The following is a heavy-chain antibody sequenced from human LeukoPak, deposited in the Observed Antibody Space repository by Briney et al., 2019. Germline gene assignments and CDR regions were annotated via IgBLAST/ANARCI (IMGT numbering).Heavy chain of an antibody. CDR2: IYYSGST. CDR1: GASISSPNYY. V-gene: IGHV4-61*01. CDR3: ARHRQHQLTIFGLFDL. J-gene: IGHJ2*01. Sequence: SETLSLTCTVSGASISSPNYYWSWIRRPPGKGLEWIGYIYYSGSTNYNPSLKSRVTISVDTSKNQFSLKLSSVTAADTAVYYCARHRQHQLTIFGLFDLWGRGTLVTVSS. D-gene: IGHD3-3*01.